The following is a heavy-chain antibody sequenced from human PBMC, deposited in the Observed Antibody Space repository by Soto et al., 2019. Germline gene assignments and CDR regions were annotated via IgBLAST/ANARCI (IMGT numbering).Heavy chain of an antibody. Sequence: QLLESGGGLVQPGGSLRLSCAASEFTFTTDAMSWVRQASGKGLEWVSAISGSGGNTYYADSVKGRFTISRDTSKNTLYLQMNSLRAEDTALYYCAKSYSSNWYDYFNYWGQGTLVTVSS. V-gene: IGHV3-23*01. J-gene: IGHJ4*02. CDR2: ISGSGGNT. CDR3: AKSYSSNWYDYFNY. D-gene: IGHD6-13*01. CDR1: EFTFTTDA.